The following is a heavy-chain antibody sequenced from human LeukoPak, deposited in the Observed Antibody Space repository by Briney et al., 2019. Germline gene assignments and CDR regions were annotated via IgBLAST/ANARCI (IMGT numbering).Heavy chain of an antibody. CDR2: IYYSGST. V-gene: IGHV4-31*11. CDR1: GGSFSGYY. Sequence: SETLSLTCAVYGGSFSGYYWSWIRQHPGKGLEWIGYIYYSGSTYYNPSLKSRVTISVDTSKNQFSLKLSSVTAADTALYYCARAQTSNCFDPWGQGTLVTVSS. J-gene: IGHJ5*02. CDR3: ARAQTSNCFDP.